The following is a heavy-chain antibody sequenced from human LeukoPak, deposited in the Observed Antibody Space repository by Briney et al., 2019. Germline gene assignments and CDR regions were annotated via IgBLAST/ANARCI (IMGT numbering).Heavy chain of an antibody. V-gene: IGHV4-34*01. CDR2: INHSGST. J-gene: IGHJ4*02. D-gene: IGHD7-27*01. CDR3: ARDPAWGALDY. CDR1: GGSFSGYY. Sequence: PSETLSLTCAVYGGSFSGYYWSWIRQPPGKGLEWIGEINHSGSTNYNPSLKSRVTISVDTPKNQFSLKLSSVTAEDTAVYYCARDPAWGALDYWGQGILVTVSA.